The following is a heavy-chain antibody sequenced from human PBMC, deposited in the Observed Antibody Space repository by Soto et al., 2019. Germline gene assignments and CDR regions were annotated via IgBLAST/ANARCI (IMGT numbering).Heavy chain of an antibody. CDR1: GFSVSSNY. Sequence: EVQLVETGGGMIQPGGSLRLSCAASGFSVSSNYMSWVRQAPGKGLEWVSLIYSGGTTSYADSVKGRFIISRDSSKNTLFLQMNSLRVEDTAVYYLTRRYIVGVTGDYWGQGTLVTVSS. CDR2: IYSGGTT. J-gene: IGHJ4*02. V-gene: IGHV3-53*02. CDR3: TRRYIVGVTGDY. D-gene: IGHD1-26*01.